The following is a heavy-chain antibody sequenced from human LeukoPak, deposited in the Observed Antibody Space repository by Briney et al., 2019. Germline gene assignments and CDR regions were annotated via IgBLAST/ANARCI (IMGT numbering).Heavy chain of an antibody. CDR1: GFTFSSFT. V-gene: IGHV3-30*04. CDR3: AKDWVVRGVISY. Sequence: GGSLRLSCSASGFTFSSFTMHWVREAPGKGLGWVAGISYDGNNKYYAESVKGRFTISRDNSKNTLYLQMNSLRDEDTAVYYCAKDWVVRGVISYWGQGTLITVSS. CDR2: ISYDGNNK. D-gene: IGHD3-10*01. J-gene: IGHJ4*02.